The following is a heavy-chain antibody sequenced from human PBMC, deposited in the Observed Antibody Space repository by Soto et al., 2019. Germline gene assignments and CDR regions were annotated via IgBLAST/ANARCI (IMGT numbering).Heavy chain of an antibody. V-gene: IGHV4-34*01. Sequence: PSETLSLTCAVYGGSFSGYYWSWIRQPPGKGLEWIGEINHSGSTNYNPSLKSRVTISVDTSKNQFSLKLSSVTAADTAVYYCAKGFLEWSAPGYYYYGMDVWGQGTTVTVSS. CDR2: INHSGST. D-gene: IGHD3-3*01. J-gene: IGHJ6*02. CDR1: GGSFSGYY. CDR3: AKGFLEWSAPGYYYYGMDV.